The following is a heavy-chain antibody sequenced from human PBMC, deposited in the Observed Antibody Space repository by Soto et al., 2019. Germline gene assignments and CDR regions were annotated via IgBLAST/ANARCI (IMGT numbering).Heavy chain of an antibody. CDR2: IWYDGSNK. D-gene: IGHD1-7*01. V-gene: IGHV3-33*01. CDR1: GFTFSSYG. Sequence: LRLSCAASGFTFSSYGMHWVRQAPGKGLEWVAVIWYDGSNKYYADSVKGRFTISRDNSKNTLYLQMNSLRAEDTAVYYCARGDESNWNYGPTYYYGMDVWGQGTTVTVSS. J-gene: IGHJ6*02. CDR3: ARGDESNWNYGPTYYYGMDV.